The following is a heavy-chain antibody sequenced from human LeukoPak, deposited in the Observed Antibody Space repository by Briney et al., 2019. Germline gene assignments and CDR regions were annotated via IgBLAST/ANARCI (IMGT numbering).Heavy chain of an antibody. Sequence: ASVKVSCKASVYTFTGYYMHWVRQAPGQGLEWMGWINPNSGGTNYAQKFQGRVTMTRDTSISTAYMELSRLRSDDTAVYYCARGLYGSGSFDYWGQGTLVTVSS. CDR2: INPNSGGT. V-gene: IGHV1-2*02. CDR1: VYTFTGYY. CDR3: ARGLYGSGSFDY. J-gene: IGHJ4*02. D-gene: IGHD3-10*01.